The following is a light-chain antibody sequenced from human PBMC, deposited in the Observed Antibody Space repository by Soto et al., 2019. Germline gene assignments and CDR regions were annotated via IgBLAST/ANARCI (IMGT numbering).Light chain of an antibody. Sequence: QSALTQPPSASGSPGQSVTISCTVTSSDVGAHNSVSWYQQHPGKAPKLIIYEVTDRPSGVSNRFSGSKSGNTASLTISGLQAEDEAEYYCSSYTNINTRACVFGTGTKLTVL. V-gene: IGLV2-14*01. CDR2: EVT. CDR3: SSYTNINTRACV. CDR1: SSDVGAHNS. J-gene: IGLJ1*01.